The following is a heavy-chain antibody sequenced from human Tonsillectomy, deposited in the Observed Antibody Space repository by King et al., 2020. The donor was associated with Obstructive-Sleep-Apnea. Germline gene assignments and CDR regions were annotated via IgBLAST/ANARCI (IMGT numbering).Heavy chain of an antibody. V-gene: IGHV1-46*01. CDR1: GYTFTSYY. CDR3: ARDRLPGYSSYWFDP. D-gene: IGHD6-19*01. J-gene: IGHJ5*02. CDR2: INPSGGST. Sequence: QLVQSGAEVKKPGASVKVSCKASGYTFTSYYMHWVRQAPGQGLEWMGIINPSGGSTSYAPKFQGRVTMTRDTSTRTVYMELSSLRSEDTAVYYCARDRLPGYSSYWFDPWGQGTLVTVSS.